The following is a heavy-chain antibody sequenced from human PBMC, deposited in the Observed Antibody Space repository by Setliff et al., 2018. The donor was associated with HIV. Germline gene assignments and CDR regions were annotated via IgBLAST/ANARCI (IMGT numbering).Heavy chain of an antibody. Sequence: SQTLSLSCAASGFTVSDTHMTWVRQAPGKGLEWIGSIYYSGSTYYNPSLKSRVTISVDTSKNQYSLKLSSVTAADTAVYYCARLYYLVGNWFDPWGQGTLVTVSS. J-gene: IGHJ5*02. CDR1: GFTVSDTH. CDR3: ARLYYLVGNWFDP. CDR2: IYYSGST. V-gene: IGHV4-39*01. D-gene: IGHD2-2*01.